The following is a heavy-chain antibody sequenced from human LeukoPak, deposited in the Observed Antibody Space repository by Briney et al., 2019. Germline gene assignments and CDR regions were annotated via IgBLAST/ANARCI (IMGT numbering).Heavy chain of an antibody. D-gene: IGHD6-19*01. J-gene: IGHJ4*02. CDR3: AKEGPIAVAGYFDH. V-gene: IGHV3-43*02. Sequence: GGSLRLSCAASGFTFDDYAMHWVRQAPGKGLEWFSLITGDGGSAFYAGSVKGRFTISRDNSKNSLYLQMNSLRTEDTALYYCAKEGPIAVAGYFDHWGQGTLVTVSS. CDR2: ITGDGGSA. CDR1: GFTFDDYA.